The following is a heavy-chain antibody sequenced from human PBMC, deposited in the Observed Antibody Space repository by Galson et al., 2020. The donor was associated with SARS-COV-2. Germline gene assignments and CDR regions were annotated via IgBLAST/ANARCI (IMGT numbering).Heavy chain of an antibody. V-gene: IGHV3-30*18. CDR3: AKDSNTYYDFWSGYLDYYYYYGMDV. CDR1: GFTFSSYG. Sequence: GGSLRLSCAASGFTFSSYGMHWVRQAPGKGLEWVAVISYDGSNKYYADSVKGRFTISRDNSKNTLYLQMNSLRAEDTAVYYCAKDSNTYYDFWSGYLDYYYYYGMDVWGQGTTVTVSS. J-gene: IGHJ6*02. CDR2: ISYDGSNK. D-gene: IGHD3-3*01.